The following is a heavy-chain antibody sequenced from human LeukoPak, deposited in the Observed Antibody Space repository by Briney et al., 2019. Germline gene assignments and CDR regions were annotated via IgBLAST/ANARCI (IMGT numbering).Heavy chain of an antibody. V-gene: IGHV1-18*01. J-gene: IGHJ5*02. CDR3: ARGGMYYYGSGSYPFDP. CDR2: SSAYNGNT. CDR1: GYTFTSYG. Sequence: GASVKVYCKASGYTFTSYGISWVRQAPGQGLEWMGWSSAYNGNTNYAQKLQGRVTMTTDTSTSTAYMELRSLRSDDTAVYYCARGGMYYYGSGSYPFDPWGQGTLVTVSS. D-gene: IGHD3-10*01.